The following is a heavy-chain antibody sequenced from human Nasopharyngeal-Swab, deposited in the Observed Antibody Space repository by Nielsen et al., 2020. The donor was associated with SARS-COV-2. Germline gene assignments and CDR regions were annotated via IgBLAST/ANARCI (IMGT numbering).Heavy chain of an antibody. CDR3: ARPLWSYADHFDY. CDR2: IYPGDSET. D-gene: IGHD1-26*01. V-gene: IGHV5-51*01. J-gene: IGHJ4*02. Sequence: KVSCKGSGYRFTSYWIGWVRQMPGKGLEWMGIIYPGDSETRYSPSFQGQVTILADKSISTAYLQWSSLKASDTAVYYCARPLWSYADHFDYWGQGTLVTVSS. CDR1: GYRFTSYW.